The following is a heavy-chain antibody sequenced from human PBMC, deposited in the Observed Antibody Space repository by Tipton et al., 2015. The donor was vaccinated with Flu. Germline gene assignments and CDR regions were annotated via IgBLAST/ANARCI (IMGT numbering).Heavy chain of an antibody. V-gene: IGHV1-18*01. Sequence: QVQLVQSGGEVKKPGASVKVSCKASGYTLTNYGITWVRQAPGQGLEWVGGVSANNGDTKFSQRLQGRVTLTTDTSTGTAYMELRSLRSDDTAVYYCARVVRKAVVVVPAIQPYFDYWGQGTQVSVSS. CDR3: ARVVRKAVVVVPAIQPYFDY. D-gene: IGHD2-21*02. CDR1: GYTLTNYG. J-gene: IGHJ4*02. CDR2: VSANNGDT.